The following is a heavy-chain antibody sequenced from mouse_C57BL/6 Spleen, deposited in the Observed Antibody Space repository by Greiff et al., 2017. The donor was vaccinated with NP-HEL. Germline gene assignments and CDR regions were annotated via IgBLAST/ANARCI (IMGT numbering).Heavy chain of an antibody. D-gene: IGHD2-4*01. V-gene: IGHV5-17*01. CDR2: ISSGSSTI. J-gene: IGHJ1*03. CDR3: ARPYDYAWYFDV. CDR1: GFTFSDYG. Sequence: EVKVVESGGGLVKPGGSLKLSCAASGFTFSDYGMHWVRQAPEKGLEWVAYISSGSSTIYYADKVKGRFTISRDNAKNTLFLQMTSLRSEDTAMYYCARPYDYAWYFDVWGTGTTVTVSS.